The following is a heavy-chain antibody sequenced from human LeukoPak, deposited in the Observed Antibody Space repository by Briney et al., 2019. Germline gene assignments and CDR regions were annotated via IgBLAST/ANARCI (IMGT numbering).Heavy chain of an antibody. CDR3: ARVKYSSGWYAFPYYFDY. CDR1: GFTFSSYW. CDR2: INSDGSST. D-gene: IGHD6-19*01. V-gene: IGHV3-74*01. Sequence: PGGSLRLSCAASGFTFSSYWTHWVRQAPGKGLVWVSRINSDGSSTSYADSVKGRFTISRDNAKNTLYLQMNSLRAEDTAVYYCARVKYSSGWYAFPYYFDYWGQGTLVTVSS. J-gene: IGHJ4*02.